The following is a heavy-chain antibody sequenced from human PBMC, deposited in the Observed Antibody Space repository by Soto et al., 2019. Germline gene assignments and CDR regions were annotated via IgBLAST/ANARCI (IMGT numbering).Heavy chain of an antibody. D-gene: IGHD3-9*01. CDR3: ASSPTLYYDILTGHGVPEYNWFDP. Sequence: PSETLSLTCTVSGGSINSDNYYWGWIRQPPGKGLEWIGSIYYRGNTYYNPSLKTRVTISLDKSKSQFSLKLSSVTAADTAVYYCASSPTLYYDILTGHGVPEYNWFDPWGQGTLVTVSS. CDR1: GGSINSDNYY. V-gene: IGHV4-39*07. CDR2: IYYRGNT. J-gene: IGHJ5*02.